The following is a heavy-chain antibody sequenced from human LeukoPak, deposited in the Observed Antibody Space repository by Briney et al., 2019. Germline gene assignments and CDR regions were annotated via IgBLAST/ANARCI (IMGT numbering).Heavy chain of an antibody. Sequence: PSETLSLTCTVSGGSISSYYWSWIRQPAGKGLEWIGRIYTSGSTNYNPSLKSRVTMSVDTSKNQFSLKLSSVTAADTAVYYCARYLQLGPAAMGGSWFDPWGQGTLVTVSS. CDR2: IYTSGST. CDR3: ARYLQLGPAAMGGSWFDP. CDR1: GGSISSYY. D-gene: IGHD2-2*01. J-gene: IGHJ5*02. V-gene: IGHV4-4*07.